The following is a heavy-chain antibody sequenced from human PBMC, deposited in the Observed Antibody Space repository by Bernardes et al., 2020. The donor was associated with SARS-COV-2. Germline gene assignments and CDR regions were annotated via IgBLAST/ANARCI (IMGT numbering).Heavy chain of an antibody. V-gene: IGHV4-39*01. Sequence: SETLSLTCTVSRGSITYNSYYWGWIRQPPGKGLEWIGSFDYSGSTYYNPSLKSRVSVSVDGSKNQFSLRLGSVTAADTAVYSCARHYPGGWGSFDSWGQGILVTVSS. D-gene: IGHD3-16*01. CDR2: FDYSGST. CDR1: RGSITYNSYY. J-gene: IGHJ4*02. CDR3: ARHYPGGWGSFDS.